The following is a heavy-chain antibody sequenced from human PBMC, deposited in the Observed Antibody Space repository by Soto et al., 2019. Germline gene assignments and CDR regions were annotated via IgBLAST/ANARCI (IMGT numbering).Heavy chain of an antibody. Sequence: QVELVESGGGVVQPGGSLRLACAASGFTFSSYGMHWVRQAPGKGLEWVAVIWFDGSKEFYAASVEGRFTISRDNSKNMVYLEMNRPRDVDTAGYYCARAVPAGKGWFDSWGQGTLVTVSS. V-gene: IGHV3-33*01. J-gene: IGHJ5*01. D-gene: IGHD2-2*01. CDR2: IWFDGSKE. CDR3: ARAVPAGKGWFDS. CDR1: GFTFSSYG.